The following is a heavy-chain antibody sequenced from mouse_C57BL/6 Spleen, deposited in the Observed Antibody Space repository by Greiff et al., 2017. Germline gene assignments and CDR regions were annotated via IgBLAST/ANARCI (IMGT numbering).Heavy chain of an antibody. V-gene: IGHV3-6*01. D-gene: IGHD6-1*01. CDR3: ARETSSSFDY. Sequence: EVQLQESGPGLVKPSQSLSLTCSVTGYSITSGYYWNWIRQFPGNKLEWMGYISYDGSNNYNPSLKNRISITRDTSKNQFFLKLNSVTTEDTATYYCARETSSSFDYWGQGTTLTVSS. CDR1: GYSITSGYY. CDR2: ISYDGSN. J-gene: IGHJ2*01.